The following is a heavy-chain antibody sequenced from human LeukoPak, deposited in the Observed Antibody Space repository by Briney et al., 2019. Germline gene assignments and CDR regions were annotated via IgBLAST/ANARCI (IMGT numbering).Heavy chain of an antibody. CDR3: ARGPVRSITGTRRRHLNWFDP. CDR1: GGSFSGYY. J-gene: IGHJ5*02. CDR2: INHSGST. V-gene: IGHV4-34*01. D-gene: IGHD1-7*01. Sequence: PSETLSLTCAAYGGSFSGYYWSWIRQPPGKGLEWIGEINHSGSTNYNPSLKSRVTISVDTSKNQFSLKLSSVTAADTAVYYCARGPVRSITGTRRRHLNWFDPWGQGTLVTVSS.